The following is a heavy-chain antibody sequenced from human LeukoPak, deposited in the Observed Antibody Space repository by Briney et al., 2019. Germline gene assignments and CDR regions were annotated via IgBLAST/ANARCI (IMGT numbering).Heavy chain of an antibody. Sequence: ASVKVSCKASGYTFTSYGISWVRQAPGQGLEWMGWISAYNGNTNYAQKLQGRVTMTTDTSTSTAYMELRSLRSDDTAVYYCARDIFPSRYNWNSDAFDIWGQGTMVTVSS. CDR1: GYTFTSYG. J-gene: IGHJ3*02. CDR2: ISAYNGNT. D-gene: IGHD1-20*01. CDR3: ARDIFPSRYNWNSDAFDI. V-gene: IGHV1-18*01.